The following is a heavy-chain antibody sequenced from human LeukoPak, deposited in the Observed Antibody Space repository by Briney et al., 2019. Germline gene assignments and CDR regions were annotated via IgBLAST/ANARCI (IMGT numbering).Heavy chain of an antibody. Sequence: GASEKVSCKASGYTFTSSGISWVRQAPGQRLEWMGWISTYTGNTNYAQKFQGRVIMTTDTSTNTAYMDLRSLRSDDTAVYYCARDGESVLWFVESPGYGMDVWGQGTTVTVSS. CDR2: ISTYTGNT. D-gene: IGHD3-10*01. J-gene: IGHJ6*02. V-gene: IGHV1-18*01. CDR3: ARDGESVLWFVESPGYGMDV. CDR1: GYTFTSSG.